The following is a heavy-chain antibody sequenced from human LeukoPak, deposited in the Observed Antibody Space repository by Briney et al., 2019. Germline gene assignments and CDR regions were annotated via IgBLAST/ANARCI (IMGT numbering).Heavy chain of an antibody. CDR1: GGSISSYY. CDR3: ARHASSGWHY. D-gene: IGHD6-19*01. J-gene: IGHJ4*02. V-gene: IGHV4-59*08. Sequence: SETLSLTCTVSGGSISSYYWSWIRQPPGKGLEWIGYIYYSGSTNYNPSLKSRVTISVDTSKNQFSLKLSSVTAADTAVYYCARHASSGWHYWGQGTLVTVSS. CDR2: IYYSGST.